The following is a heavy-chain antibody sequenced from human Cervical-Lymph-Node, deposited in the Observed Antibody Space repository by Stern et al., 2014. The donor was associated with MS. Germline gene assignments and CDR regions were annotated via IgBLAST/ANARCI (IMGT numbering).Heavy chain of an antibody. Sequence: QVQLMQSGAEVKKPGASVKVSCKASGYTFTSYYIHWVRQAPGQGLEWMGIINPSGGSTSYAQKFQSRVTMTRDTSTSTVYMELSSLRSEDTAVFYCARGSSTSCYGSWGQGTLVTVSS. CDR3: ARGSSTSCYGS. J-gene: IGHJ5*02. D-gene: IGHD2-2*01. V-gene: IGHV1-46*01. CDR1: GYTFTSYY. CDR2: INPSGGST.